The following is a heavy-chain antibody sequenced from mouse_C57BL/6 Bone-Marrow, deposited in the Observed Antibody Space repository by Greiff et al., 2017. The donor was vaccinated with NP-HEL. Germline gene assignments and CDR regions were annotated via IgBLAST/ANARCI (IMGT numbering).Heavy chain of an antibody. V-gene: IGHV12-3*01. Sequence: VQRVESGPGLVKPSQSLFLTCSITGFPITSGYYWILIRQSPGKPLEWMGYITHSGETFYNPSLQSPISITRETSKNQFFLQLNSVTRGDTAMYYGAGDRAPLLYWYFDVWGTGTTVTVSS. CDR2: ITHSGET. J-gene: IGHJ1*03. CDR3: AGDRAPLLYWYFDV. CDR1: GFPITSGYY. D-gene: IGHD1-1*01.